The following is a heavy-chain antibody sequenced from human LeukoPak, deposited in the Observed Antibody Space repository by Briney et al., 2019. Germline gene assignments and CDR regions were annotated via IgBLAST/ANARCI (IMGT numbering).Heavy chain of an antibody. CDR3: ARAKFDSSGYYYRGFD. D-gene: IGHD3-22*01. Sequence: GGSLRLSCAASGFTFSSYTMNWVRQAPGKGLEWVSSINSTSSYIYYADSVQGRFTISRDNAKNSLYLQMNSLRAEDTAVYYCARAKFDSSGYYYRGFDRGQGTMVTVSS. CDR1: GFTFSSYT. V-gene: IGHV3-21*01. J-gene: IGHJ3*01. CDR2: INSTSSYI.